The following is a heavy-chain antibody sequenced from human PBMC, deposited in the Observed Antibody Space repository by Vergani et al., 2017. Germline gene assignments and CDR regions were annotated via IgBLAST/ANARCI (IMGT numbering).Heavy chain of an antibody. CDR3: ARERGVLGSWYFKVHYYYGMDV. Sequence: EVQLVESGGGLVQPGGSLRLSCAASGFTFSSYWMSWVRQAPGKGLEWVANIKQDGSEKYYVDSVKGRFTISRDNAKNSLYLQMNSLRAEDTAVYYCARERGVLGSWYFKVHYYYGMDVWGQGTTVTVSS. CDR2: IKQDGSEK. J-gene: IGHJ6*02. V-gene: IGHV3-7*01. CDR1: GFTFSSYW. D-gene: IGHD6-13*01.